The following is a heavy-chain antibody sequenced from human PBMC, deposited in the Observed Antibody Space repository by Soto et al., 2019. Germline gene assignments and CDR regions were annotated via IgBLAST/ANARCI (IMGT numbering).Heavy chain of an antibody. D-gene: IGHD5-12*01. CDR2: INPSGGST. CDR1: GYTLTSYY. V-gene: IGHV1-46*04. Sequence: ASVKVSCKASGYTLTSYYMHWVRQALGQGLEWMGIINPSGGSTTYAQDLQGRVTMTRDTSTSTVYMELSSLRSEDTAVYYCARVSGHGSNYVFFAWGQGTLVTVSS. CDR3: ARVSGHGSNYVFFA. J-gene: IGHJ5*02.